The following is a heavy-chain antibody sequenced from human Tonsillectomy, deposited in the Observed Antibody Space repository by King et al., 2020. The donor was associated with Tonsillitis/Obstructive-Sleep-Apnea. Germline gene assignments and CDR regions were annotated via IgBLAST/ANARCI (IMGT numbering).Heavy chain of an antibody. CDR2: INHSGST. V-gene: IGHV4-34*01. D-gene: IGHD2-2*01. J-gene: IGHJ5*02. CDR1: GGSFSGYY. CDR3: ARGRGRYCSSTSGYNWFDP. Sequence: VQLQQWGAGLLKPSETLSLTCAVYGGSFSGYYWSWIRQPPGKGLEWIGEINHSGSTNYNPSLKSRVTISVDTSKNQFSLKLSSVTAADTAVYYCARGRGRYCSSTSGYNWFDPWGQGTLVTVSS.